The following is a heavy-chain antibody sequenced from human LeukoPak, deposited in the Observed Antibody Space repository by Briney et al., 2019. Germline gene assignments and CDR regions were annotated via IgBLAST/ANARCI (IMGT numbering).Heavy chain of an antibody. CDR3: AKPLKGSYTPLGY. J-gene: IGHJ4*02. Sequence: GGSLSLSCAVSGFTFSNYAMSGFGRAPGRGLEWFSAISGSGVITYYADSVKGRFTISRDNSKNTLYLQMNSLRAEDTAVYYCAKPLKGSYTPLGYWGQGTLVTVSS. CDR2: ISGSGVIT. D-gene: IGHD2-2*02. CDR1: GFTFSNYA. V-gene: IGHV3-23*01.